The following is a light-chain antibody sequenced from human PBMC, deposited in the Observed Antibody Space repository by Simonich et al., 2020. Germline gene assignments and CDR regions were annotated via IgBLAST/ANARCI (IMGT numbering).Light chain of an antibody. J-gene: IGLJ2*01. CDR3: CSYAGSYVV. CDR2: DVS. V-gene: IGLV2-23*02. Sequence: QSALTQPASVSGSPGQSITISCPGTSSDVGSYNLVSWYQQHPGKAPKLMIYDVSKRPSGVPDRFSGSKSGNTASLTISGLQAEDEADYYCCSYAGSYVVFGGGTKLTVL. CDR1: SSDVGSYNL.